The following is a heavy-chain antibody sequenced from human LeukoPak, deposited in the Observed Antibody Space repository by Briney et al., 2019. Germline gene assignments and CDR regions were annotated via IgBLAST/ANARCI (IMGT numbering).Heavy chain of an antibody. Sequence: ASETLSLTCTVSGGSISSYYWSWLRQPAGKGLEWIGRIYTSGSTNYNPSLKSRVTISVDKSKNQFSLKLSSVTAADTAVYYCAREGYSSSWYYFDYWGQGTLVTVSS. J-gene: IGHJ4*02. CDR3: AREGYSSSWYYFDY. D-gene: IGHD6-13*01. CDR1: GGSISSYY. V-gene: IGHV4-4*07. CDR2: IYTSGST.